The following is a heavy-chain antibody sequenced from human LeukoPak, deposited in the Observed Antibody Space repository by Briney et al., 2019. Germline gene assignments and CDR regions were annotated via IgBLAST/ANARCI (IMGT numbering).Heavy chain of an antibody. V-gene: IGHV3-23*01. D-gene: IGHD6-13*01. CDR2: ITGSGSGT. J-gene: IGHJ5*02. Sequence: GGSLRLSCAASGFTFSSYAMSWVRQAPGKGLEWVSGITGSGSGTYYADSVKGQFTISRDNAKNTLYLQMNSLRGEDTAVYYCASRGGSSSCFDPWGQGTLVTVSS. CDR1: GFTFSSYA. CDR3: ASRGGSSSCFDP.